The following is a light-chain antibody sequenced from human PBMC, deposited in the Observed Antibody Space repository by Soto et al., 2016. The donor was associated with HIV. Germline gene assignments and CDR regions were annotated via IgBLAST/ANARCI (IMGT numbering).Light chain of an antibody. Sequence: AIQLTQSPSSLSASVGDRVTITCRASQGISSALAWYQQKPGKPPRLLIYDASTLKSGVPSWFSGSGFGTDFTLTIHSLQPEDFATYYCHQYNTYPHTFGLGTNLEIK. J-gene: IGKJ2*01. CDR1: QGISSA. V-gene: IGKV1-13*02. CDR3: HQYNTYPHT. CDR2: DAS.